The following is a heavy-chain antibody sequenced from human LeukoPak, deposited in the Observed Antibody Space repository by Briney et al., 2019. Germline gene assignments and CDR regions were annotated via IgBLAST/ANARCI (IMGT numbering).Heavy chain of an antibody. CDR3: AKSPRWDLRTPFDC. CDR1: GFTLNSYG. D-gene: IGHD2-15*01. Sequence: GGSLRLSCAASGFTLNSYGMTWVRQAPGKGLEWVSTFSGSGTYYADSVKGRFTISRDISKNTLYLQMNSLRAEDTAVYYCAKSPRWDLRTPFDCWGQGTLVTVSS. V-gene: IGHV3-23*01. CDR2: FSGSGT. J-gene: IGHJ4*02.